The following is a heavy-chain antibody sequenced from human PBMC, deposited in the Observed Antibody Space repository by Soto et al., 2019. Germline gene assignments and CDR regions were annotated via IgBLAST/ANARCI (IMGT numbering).Heavy chain of an antibody. Sequence: QAQLVQSAAEVKKPGASVNISCKASGYTFTNYGFIWVRQAPGHGLEWVGWISPYSGKTEYAQNLQGRVTMTRDKPTSTAYMELRSLRSDDTAVYYCARDIYGGNCCDAFDIWGQGTMVTVSS. CDR3: ARDIYGGNCCDAFDI. J-gene: IGHJ3*02. D-gene: IGHD2-15*01. V-gene: IGHV1-18*01. CDR2: ISPYSGKT. CDR1: GYTFTNYG.